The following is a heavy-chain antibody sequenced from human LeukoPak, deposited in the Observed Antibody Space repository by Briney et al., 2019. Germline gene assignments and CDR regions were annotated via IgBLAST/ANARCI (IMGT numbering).Heavy chain of an antibody. D-gene: IGHD5-18*01. J-gene: IGHJ4*02. CDR2: INHSGST. V-gene: IGHV4-34*01. CDR3: ARVVGYSYGYEDY. CDR1: GGSFSGYY. Sequence: SETLSLTCAVYGGSFSGYYWSWIRQPPGKGLEWIGEINHSGSTNYNPSLKSRVTISVDTSKNQFSLKLSSVTAADTAVYYCARVVGYSYGYEDYWGQGTLVTVSS.